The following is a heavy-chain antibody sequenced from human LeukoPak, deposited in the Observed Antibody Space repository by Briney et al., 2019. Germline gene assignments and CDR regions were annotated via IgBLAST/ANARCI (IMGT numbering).Heavy chain of an antibody. V-gene: IGHV3-23*01. J-gene: IGHJ4*02. D-gene: IGHD3-3*01. CDR3: ARDPPGMDDFWSGYYDTRGFGYFDY. CDR1: GFTFSNYA. Sequence: GGSLRLSCAASGFTFSNYAMSWVRQAPGKGLEWVSAISGSGGNTYYADSVKGRFTISRDNSKNTLFLQMNSLRAEDTAVYYCARDPPGMDDFWSGYYDTRGFGYFDYWGQGTLVTVSS. CDR2: ISGSGGNT.